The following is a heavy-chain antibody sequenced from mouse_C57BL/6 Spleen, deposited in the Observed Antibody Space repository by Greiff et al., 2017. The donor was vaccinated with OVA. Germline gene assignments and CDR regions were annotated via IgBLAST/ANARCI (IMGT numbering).Heavy chain of an antibody. CDR1: GFSLTSYG. J-gene: IGHJ4*01. CDR2: IWSGGST. D-gene: IGHD2-4*01. V-gene: IGHV2-2*01. CDR3: ARKLRDYDLYYYAMDY. Sequence: VQLQQSGPGLVQPSQSLSITCTVSGFSLTSYGVHWVRQSSGKGLEWLGVIWSGGSTDYNAAFISRLSISKDNSKSQVFFKMNSLQAYDTAIYYGARKLRDYDLYYYAMDYWGQGTSVTVSS.